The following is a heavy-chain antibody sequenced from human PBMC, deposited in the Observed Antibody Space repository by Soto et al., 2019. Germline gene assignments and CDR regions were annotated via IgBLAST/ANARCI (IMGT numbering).Heavy chain of an antibody. D-gene: IGHD6-19*01. CDR3: ARTHWVSGTEY. CDR2: VYNSGNT. CDR1: GGSMTGYF. J-gene: IGHJ4*02. V-gene: IGHV4-4*07. Sequence: QVQLQESGPGLVKPSETLSLTCTVSGGSMTGYFWSWIRQPAGKALEWIGHVYNSGNTDYNPSLESRITMAVDTSTRQFSLKVKSVTAADTAVYYCARTHWVSGTEYWGQGILVTVSS.